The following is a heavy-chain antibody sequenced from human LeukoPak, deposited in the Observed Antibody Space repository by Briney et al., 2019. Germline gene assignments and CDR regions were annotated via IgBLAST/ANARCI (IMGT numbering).Heavy chain of an antibody. CDR1: GGSISSYY. J-gene: IGHJ1*01. D-gene: IGHD6-19*01. Sequence: PSETLSLTCTVSGGSISSYYWSWIRQPAGKGLEWIGRIYTSGSTNYNPSLKSRVTMSVDTSKNQFSLKLSSVTAADTAVYYCAREVVGTPIEVAGTYFQHWGQGTLVTVSS. CDR2: IYTSGST. V-gene: IGHV4-4*07. CDR3: AREVVGTPIEVAGTYFQH.